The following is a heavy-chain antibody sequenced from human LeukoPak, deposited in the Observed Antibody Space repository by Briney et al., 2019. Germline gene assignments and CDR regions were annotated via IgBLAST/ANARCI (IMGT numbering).Heavy chain of an antibody. CDR1: GGSISSYY. V-gene: IGHV4-59*01. CDR3: ARDLGDTLRWFDP. CDR2: IYYSGSA. Sequence: SETLSLTCTVSGGSISSYYWSWIRQPPGKGLEWIGYIYYSGSANYNPSLKSRVTISVDTSKNQFSLKLSSVTAADTAMYYCARDLGDTLRWFDPWGQGTLVTVSS. D-gene: IGHD5-18*01. J-gene: IGHJ5*02.